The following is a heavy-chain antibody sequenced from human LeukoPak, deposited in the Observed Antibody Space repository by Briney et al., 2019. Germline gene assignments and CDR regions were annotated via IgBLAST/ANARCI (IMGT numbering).Heavy chain of an antibody. CDR3: ASGDYYDSSGLSFDY. CDR1: GGSDSSGSYY. J-gene: IGHJ4*02. D-gene: IGHD3-22*01. V-gene: IGHV4-61*01. Sequence: PSETLSLTCSVSGGSDSSGSYYWSWIRQPPGKGLERIGYIYYSGSTNYNPSLKSRVTISVDTSKNQFSLKLSSVTAADTAVYYCASGDYYDSSGLSFDYWGQGTLVTVSS. CDR2: IYYSGST.